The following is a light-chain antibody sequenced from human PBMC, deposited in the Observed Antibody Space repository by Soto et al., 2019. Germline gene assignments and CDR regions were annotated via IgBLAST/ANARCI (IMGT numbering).Light chain of an antibody. CDR1: QSMSSW. Sequence: DLQMTQSPSTLSASVGDRVTITCRASQSMSSWLAWYQQKPGKAPKLLIYDASRLESGVPSRFSGSGSGTEFTLTISSLQPDDYATYYCQQYKSYPLTFGGGTKVEIK. CDR3: QQYKSYPLT. V-gene: IGKV1-5*01. J-gene: IGKJ4*01. CDR2: DAS.